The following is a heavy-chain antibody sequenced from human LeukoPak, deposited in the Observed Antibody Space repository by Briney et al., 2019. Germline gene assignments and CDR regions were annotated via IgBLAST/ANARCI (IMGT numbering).Heavy chain of an antibody. J-gene: IGHJ4*02. V-gene: IGHV4-31*03. D-gene: IGHD6-19*01. CDR2: IYYSGST. CDR1: GGSISSGGYY. CDR3: ARSHSSGWCYDY. Sequence: KSSETLSLTCTVSGGSISSGGYYWSWIRQHPGKGLEWIGYIYYSGSTYYNPSLKSRVTISVDTSKNQFSLKLSSVTAADTAVYYCARSHSSGWCYDYWGQGTLVTVSS.